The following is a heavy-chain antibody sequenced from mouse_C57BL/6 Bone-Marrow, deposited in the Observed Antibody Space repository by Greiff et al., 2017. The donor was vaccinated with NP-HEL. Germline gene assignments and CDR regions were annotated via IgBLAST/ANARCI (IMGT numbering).Heavy chain of an antibody. Sequence: EVQRVESGPELVKPGASVKISCKASGYSFTGYYMNWVKQSPEKSLEWIGEINPSTGGTTYNQKFKAKATLTVDKSSSTAYMQLKSLTSEDSAVYYCARSPYSLWGQGTSVTVSS. CDR2: INPSTGGT. J-gene: IGHJ4*01. D-gene: IGHD2-10*01. CDR3: ARSPYSL. CDR1: GYSFTGYY. V-gene: IGHV1-42*01.